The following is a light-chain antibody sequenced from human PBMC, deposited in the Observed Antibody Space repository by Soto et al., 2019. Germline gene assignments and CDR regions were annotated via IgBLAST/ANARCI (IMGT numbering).Light chain of an antibody. CDR1: QSISSW. CDR3: HQYNSYPWT. V-gene: IGKV1-5*01. J-gene: IGKJ1*01. CDR2: DAS. Sequence: DIQMTQSPSTLSASVGDRVTITCRASQSISSWLAWYQQKPGKAPKLLIYDASSLESGFPSRFGGSGSGTAFTPTISILQPDYVAAYYCHQYNSYPWTFGQRTKVEIK.